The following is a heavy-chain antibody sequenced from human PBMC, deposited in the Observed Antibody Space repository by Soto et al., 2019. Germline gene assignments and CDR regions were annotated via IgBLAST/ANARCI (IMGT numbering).Heavy chain of an antibody. Sequence: SETLSLTCAVYGGSFRGYYWTWIRQPPGKGLEWIGEIDHSGSTNYNPSLKSRVTISVDTSKNQFSLKLASVTAADTAVYYCARVEYTYNYRGLDYWGQGTLVTISS. J-gene: IGHJ4*02. D-gene: IGHD3-16*01. CDR1: GGSFRGYY. V-gene: IGHV4-34*01. CDR2: IDHSGST. CDR3: ARVEYTYNYRGLDY.